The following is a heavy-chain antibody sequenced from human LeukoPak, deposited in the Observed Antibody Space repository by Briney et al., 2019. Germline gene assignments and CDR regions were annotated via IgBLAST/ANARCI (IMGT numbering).Heavy chain of an antibody. CDR2: IYHSGST. CDR3: ARNRNYYGSGSYRRPVGWFDP. J-gene: IGHJ5*02. Sequence: PSETLSLTCAVSGGSISSSNWWSWVRQPPGKGLEWIGEIYHSGSTNYNPSLKSRVTISVDKSKNQFSLKLSSVTAADTAVYYCARNRNYYGSGSYRRPVGWFDPWGQGTLVTVSS. V-gene: IGHV4-4*02. CDR1: GGSISSSNW. D-gene: IGHD3-10*01.